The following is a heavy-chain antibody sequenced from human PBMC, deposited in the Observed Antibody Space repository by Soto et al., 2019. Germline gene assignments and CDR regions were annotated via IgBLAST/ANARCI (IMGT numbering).Heavy chain of an antibody. CDR2: IYTSGST. CDR1: GGSISSYY. V-gene: IGHV4-4*07. J-gene: IGHJ3*02. D-gene: IGHD2-21*02. CDR3: ARYCGGDCWEVGAFDI. Sequence: SETLSLTCTVSGGSISSYYWSWIRQPAGKGLEWIGRIYTSGSTNYNPSLKSRVAMSVDTSKNQFSLKLSSVTAADTAVYYCARYCGGDCWEVGAFDIWGQGTMVTVSS.